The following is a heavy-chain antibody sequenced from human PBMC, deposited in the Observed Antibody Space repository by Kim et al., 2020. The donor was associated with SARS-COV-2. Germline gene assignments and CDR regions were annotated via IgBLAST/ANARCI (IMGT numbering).Heavy chain of an antibody. D-gene: IGHD2-15*01. CDR3: ARPYCSGGSCYSGNWFDP. CDR1: GGSISSSSYY. Sequence: SETLSLTCTVSGGSISSSSYYWGWIRQPPGKGLEWIGSIYYSGSTFYNPSLKSRVTISVDTSKNQFSLKLSSVTAADTAVYYCARPYCSGGSCYSGNWFDPWGQGTLVTVSS. J-gene: IGHJ5*02. CDR2: IYYSGST. V-gene: IGHV4-39*01.